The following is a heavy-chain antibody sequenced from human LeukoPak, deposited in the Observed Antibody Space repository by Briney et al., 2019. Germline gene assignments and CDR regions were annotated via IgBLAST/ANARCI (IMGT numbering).Heavy chain of an antibody. CDR2: ISSSSSYI. Sequence: GGSLRLSCAASGFTFSSYSMNWVRQAPGKWLEWVSSISSSSSYIYYADSVKGRFTISRDNAKNSLYLQMNSLRAEDTAVYYCARSGIAVAGHDYWGQGTLVTVSS. J-gene: IGHJ4*02. CDR3: ARSGIAVAGHDY. CDR1: GFTFSSYS. D-gene: IGHD6-19*01. V-gene: IGHV3-21*01.